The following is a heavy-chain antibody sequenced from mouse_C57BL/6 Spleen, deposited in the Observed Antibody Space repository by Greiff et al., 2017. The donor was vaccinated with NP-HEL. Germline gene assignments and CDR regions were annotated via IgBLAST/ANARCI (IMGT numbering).Heavy chain of an antibody. CDR1: GYTFTGYW. CDR3: ASRGYYGSSYRFAY. D-gene: IGHD1-1*01. V-gene: IGHV1-9*01. CDR2: ILPGSGST. J-gene: IGHJ3*01. Sequence: VQLQESGAELMKPGASVKLSCKATGYTFTGYWIEWVKQRPGHGLEWIGEILPGSGSTNYNEKFKGKATFTADTSSNTAYMQLSSLTTEDSAIYYCASRGYYGSSYRFAYWGQGTLVTVSA.